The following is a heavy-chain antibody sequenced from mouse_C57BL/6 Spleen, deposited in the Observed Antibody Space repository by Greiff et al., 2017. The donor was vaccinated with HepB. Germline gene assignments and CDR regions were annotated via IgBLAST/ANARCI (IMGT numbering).Heavy chain of an antibody. D-gene: IGHD3-1*01. CDR3: ARDRENGGGYFDV. V-gene: IGHV3-6*01. CDR1: GYSITSGYY. J-gene: IGHJ1*03. CDR2: ISYDGSN. Sequence: EVKLQESGPGLVKPSQSLSLTCSVTGYSITSGYYWNWIRQFPGNKLEWMGYISYDGSNNYNPNLKNRISITRDTAKNQFFLKLNYVTTEDTATYYCARDRENGGGYFDVWGTGTTVTVSS.